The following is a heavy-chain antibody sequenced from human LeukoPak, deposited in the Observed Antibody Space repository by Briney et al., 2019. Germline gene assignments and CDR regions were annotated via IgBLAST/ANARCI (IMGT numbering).Heavy chain of an antibody. CDR2: IIQDGSET. J-gene: IGHJ4*02. D-gene: IGHD1-26*01. CDR1: GFTFSHYR. Sequence: GGSLRLSCAVSGFTFSHYRMSWLRQAPGKGLEWVANIIQDGSETFYVDSVKGRFTISRDNAKNSLYLQVDSLRAEDTAVYYCARDKISGPTILDCWGQGILVTVSS. V-gene: IGHV3-7*01. CDR3: ARDKISGPTILDC.